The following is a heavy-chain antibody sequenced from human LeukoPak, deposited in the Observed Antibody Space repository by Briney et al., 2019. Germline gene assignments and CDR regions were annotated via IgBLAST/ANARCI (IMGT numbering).Heavy chain of an antibody. CDR2: VYSSGST. Sequence: PSETLSLTCTVSGGSMSSYYWSWIRQPAGRGLEWVGRVYSSGSTNYNPSLKSRLTMSVDTSKNQFSLKLISVTAADTAVYYCARQAYDTGYDAFDIWGQGTMVTVSS. CDR3: ARQAYDTGYDAFDI. V-gene: IGHV4-4*07. J-gene: IGHJ3*02. D-gene: IGHD3-22*01. CDR1: GGSMSSYY.